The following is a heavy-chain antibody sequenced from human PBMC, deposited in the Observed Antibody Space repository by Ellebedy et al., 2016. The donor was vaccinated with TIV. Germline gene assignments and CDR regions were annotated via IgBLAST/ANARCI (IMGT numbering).Heavy chain of an antibody. CDR3: ATEGQRWLQFYFDY. CDR1: GFTFSTYD. V-gene: IGHV3-13*01. D-gene: IGHD5-24*01. Sequence: GGSLRLSXAGSGFTFSTYDMHWVRQGAGKGLEWVSSIGTFDDTYYAQSVKGRFTISRDNSKNTVYLQMNSLRAEDTALYYCATEGQRWLQFYFDYWGQGTLVTVSS. J-gene: IGHJ4*02. CDR2: IGTFDDT.